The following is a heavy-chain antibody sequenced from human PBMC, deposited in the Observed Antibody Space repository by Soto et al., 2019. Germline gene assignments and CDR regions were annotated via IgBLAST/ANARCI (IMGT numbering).Heavy chain of an antibody. CDR1: GGSFSTYA. CDR2: IIPIFGTP. Sequence: ASVKVSCKASGGSFSTYAISWLRQAPGQGLEWMGGIIPIFGTPNYAQKFQGRVTITADRSTSTAYLELNSLRSEDTAVYYCAAPRTDGYKVPDPSTYYYYGLDVWGQGTTVTVSS. J-gene: IGHJ6*02. V-gene: IGHV1-69*06. D-gene: IGHD5-12*01. CDR3: AAPRTDGYKVPDPSTYYYYGLDV.